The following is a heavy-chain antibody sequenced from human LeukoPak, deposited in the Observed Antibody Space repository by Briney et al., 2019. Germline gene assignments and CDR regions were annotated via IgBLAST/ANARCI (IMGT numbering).Heavy chain of an antibody. CDR2: ISTYNGNT. CDR3: ARDLTIVAAGTFGY. V-gene: IGHV1-18*01. J-gene: IGHJ4*02. Sequence: ASVTVSSKASGYTFTSYGVSWVRQAPGQGLEWMGWISTYNGNTNYAQKFQGRVTMTTDTSTSTAYMELRSLRSDDTAIYYCARDLTIVAAGTFGYWGQGTLVTVSS. CDR1: GYTFTSYG. D-gene: IGHD6-13*01.